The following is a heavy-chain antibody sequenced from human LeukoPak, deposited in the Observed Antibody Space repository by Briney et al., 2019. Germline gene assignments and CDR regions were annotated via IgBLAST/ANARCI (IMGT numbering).Heavy chain of an antibody. D-gene: IGHD6-19*01. CDR1: GFTFDDYA. Sequence: GRSLRLSCAASGFTFDDYAMHWVRQAPGKGLEWVSGISWNSGSIGYADSVKGRFTISRDNAKNSLYLQMNSLRAEDTALYYCAKDSGGGSYSSGWRYFDYWGQGTLVTVSS. J-gene: IGHJ4*02. CDR3: AKDSGGGSYSSGWRYFDY. CDR2: ISWNSGSI. V-gene: IGHV3-9*01.